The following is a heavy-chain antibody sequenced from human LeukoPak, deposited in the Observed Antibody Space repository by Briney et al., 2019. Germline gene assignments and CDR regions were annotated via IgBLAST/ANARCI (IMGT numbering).Heavy chain of an antibody. CDR3: AREGGSSGYPLDY. J-gene: IGHJ4*02. Sequence: KSSETLSLTCTVSGGSISSSSYYWGWIRQPPGKGLEWIGSIYYSGSTYYNPSLKSRVTISVDTSKNQFSLKLSSVTAADTAVYYCAREGGSSGYPLDYWGQGTLVTVSS. CDR1: GGSISSSSYY. CDR2: IYYSGST. D-gene: IGHD3-22*01. V-gene: IGHV4-39*02.